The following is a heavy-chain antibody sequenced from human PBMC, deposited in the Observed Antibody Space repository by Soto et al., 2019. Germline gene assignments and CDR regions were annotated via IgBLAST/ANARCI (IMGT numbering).Heavy chain of an antibody. J-gene: IGHJ4*02. CDR3: ARLYYFDSSGYLRPFDS. CDR2: IFWDNDK. D-gene: IGHD3-22*01. V-gene: IGHV2-5*02. Sequence: SGPTLVNPTQRLTLTCTSSGFSLSTGVGVGWIRQPPGKALEWLAVIFWDNDKRYSPSLRSRLTITKVASKDQVVLTMTDMDPVDTGTNSCARLYYFDSSGYLRPFDSWGQGTLVTVSS. CDR1: GFSLSTGVG.